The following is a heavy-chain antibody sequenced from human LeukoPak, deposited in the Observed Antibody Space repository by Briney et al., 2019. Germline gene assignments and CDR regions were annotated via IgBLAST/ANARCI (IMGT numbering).Heavy chain of an antibody. J-gene: IGHJ4*02. D-gene: IGHD4-17*01. Sequence: GGSLRLSCAASGFTFSSHWMHWVRQAPGKGLVWVSRINGDGTSTNYADSVKGRFIISRDNAKNTLDLQMYSLRAEDTAVYYCVKGGGLYGDGDYWGQGTLVTVSS. V-gene: IGHV3-74*01. CDR3: VKGGGLYGDGDY. CDR2: INGDGTST. CDR1: GFTFSSHW.